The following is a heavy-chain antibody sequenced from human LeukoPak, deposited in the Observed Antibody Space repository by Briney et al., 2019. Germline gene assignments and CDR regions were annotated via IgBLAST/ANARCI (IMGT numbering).Heavy chain of an antibody. CDR1: GFTFSSYS. CDR3: ASSSPYYDFWSDYYTREFDP. CDR2: ISSSSSYI. D-gene: IGHD3-3*01. J-gene: IGHJ5*02. Sequence: PGGSLRLSGAASGFTFSSYSMNWVRQAPGKGLEWVSSISSSSSYIYYADSVKGRFTISRDNAKNSLYLQMNSLRAEDTAVYYCASSSPYYDFWSDYYTREFDPWGQATLLTVSS. V-gene: IGHV3-21*01.